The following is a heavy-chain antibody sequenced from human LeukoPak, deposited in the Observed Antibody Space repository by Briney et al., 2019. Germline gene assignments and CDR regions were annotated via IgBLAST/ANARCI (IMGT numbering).Heavy chain of an antibody. Sequence: GGSLRLSCAASGFTFSSYEMNWVRQAPGKGQEWVSYISSSGSTIYYADSVKGRFTISRDNAKNSLYLQMNSLRAEDTAVYYCARSGRYCSGGSCYPQIDYWGQGTLVTVSS. CDR1: GFTFSSYE. CDR2: ISSSGSTI. J-gene: IGHJ4*02. CDR3: ARSGRYCSGGSCYPQIDY. D-gene: IGHD2-15*01. V-gene: IGHV3-48*03.